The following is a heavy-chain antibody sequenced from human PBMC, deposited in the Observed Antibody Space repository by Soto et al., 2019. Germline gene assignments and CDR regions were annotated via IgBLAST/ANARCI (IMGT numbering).Heavy chain of an antibody. V-gene: IGHV3-33*01. CDR3: ARDFGYDCWSGYSYYYYGMDV. J-gene: IGHJ6*02. CDR2: IWYDGSNK. Sequence: VGSLRLSCAASGFTFSSYGMHWVRQAPGKGLEWVAVIWYDGSNKYYADSVKGRLTISRDNSKNTLYLQMNRLRAEDTAVYYCARDFGYDCWSGYSYYYYGMDVWGQGTTVTVSS. D-gene: IGHD3-3*01. CDR1: GFTFSSYG.